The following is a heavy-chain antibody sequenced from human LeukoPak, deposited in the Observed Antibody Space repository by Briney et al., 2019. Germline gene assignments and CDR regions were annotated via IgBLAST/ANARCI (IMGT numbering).Heavy chain of an antibody. CDR3: ERVIAARPVGYYYYMDV. CDR2: INHSGST. J-gene: IGHJ6*03. CDR1: GGSFSGYY. V-gene: IGHV4-34*01. Sequence: SETLSLTCAVYGGSFSGYYWSWIRHPPGKGLEWIGEINHSGSTNYNPSLKSRVTISVDTPKNQFSLKLSSVTAADTAVYYCERVIAARPVGYYYYMDVWGKGTTVTVSS. D-gene: IGHD6-6*01.